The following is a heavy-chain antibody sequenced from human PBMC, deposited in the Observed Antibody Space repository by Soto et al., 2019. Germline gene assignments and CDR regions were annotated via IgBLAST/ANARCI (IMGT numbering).Heavy chain of an antibody. V-gene: IGHV3-13*05. CDR1: GFTFRNYD. CDR2: ISAAGDP. Sequence: EVQLVEAGGGLVQPGWSLRLSCEASGFTFRNYDMHWVRQVTGKGLEWVSGISAAGDPDYADSVEGRFTISRENAQNSFFLQMNSLRVGDTAVYYCARTDRDFYGLDVWGQGTTVIVSS. J-gene: IGHJ6*02. CDR3: ARTDRDFYGLDV.